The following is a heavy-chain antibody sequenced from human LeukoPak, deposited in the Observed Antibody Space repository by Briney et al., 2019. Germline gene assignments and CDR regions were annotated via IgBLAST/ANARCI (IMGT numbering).Heavy chain of an antibody. Sequence: ASVKVSCKASGYVFTDFYIHWVRQAPGQALEWMGWINPYTGGTNYAQKFRGRVTMTRDTSISTAYMELSRLRSDDTAVYYCASLDKGNDVVFDYWGQGTLVTVSS. CDR2: INPYTGGT. CDR1: GYVFTDFY. J-gene: IGHJ4*02. D-gene: IGHD1-1*01. V-gene: IGHV1-2*02. CDR3: ASLDKGNDVVFDY.